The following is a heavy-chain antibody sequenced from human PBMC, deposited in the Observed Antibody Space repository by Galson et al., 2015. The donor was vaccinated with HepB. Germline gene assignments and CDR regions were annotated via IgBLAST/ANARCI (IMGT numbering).Heavy chain of an antibody. J-gene: IGHJ4*02. CDR2: IWYDGSNE. Sequence: SLRLSCAASGFTFSDYGMHWVRQAPGKGLGWVAAIWYDGSNEYYADSVKGRFTISRDNSKNTLYLQMNSLTADDTAVYYCARGQLLTLCDYWGQGTLVTVFS. CDR1: GFTFSDYG. CDR3: ARGQLLTLCDY. V-gene: IGHV3-33*01. D-gene: IGHD2-2*01.